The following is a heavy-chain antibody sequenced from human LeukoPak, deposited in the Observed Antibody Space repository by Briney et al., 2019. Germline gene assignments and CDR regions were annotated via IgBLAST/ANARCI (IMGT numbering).Heavy chain of an antibody. CDR1: GFTFSSYS. Sequence: GGSLRLSCAASGFTFSSYSMNWVRQAPGKGLEWVSSISSSSSYIYYADSVKGRFTISRDNAKNSLYLQMNSLRAEDTAVYYCARGRGIVDDDFDYWGQGTLVTVSS. CDR3: ARGRGIVDDDFDY. V-gene: IGHV3-21*01. CDR2: ISSSSSYI. J-gene: IGHJ4*02. D-gene: IGHD1-26*01.